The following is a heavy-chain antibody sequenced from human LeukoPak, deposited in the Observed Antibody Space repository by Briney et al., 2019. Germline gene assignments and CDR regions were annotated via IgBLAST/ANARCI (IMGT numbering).Heavy chain of an antibody. J-gene: IGHJ5*02. D-gene: IGHD3-9*01. Sequence: GGSLRLSCAASGFTFSSYSMNWVRQAPGKGLEWVSSISSSSSYIYYADSVKGRFTISRDNAKNSLYLQMNSLRAEDTAVYYCARGGGYDILTGPRRFDPWGQGTLVTVSS. CDR3: ARGGGYDILTGPRRFDP. CDR2: ISSSSSYI. CDR1: GFTFSSYS. V-gene: IGHV3-21*01.